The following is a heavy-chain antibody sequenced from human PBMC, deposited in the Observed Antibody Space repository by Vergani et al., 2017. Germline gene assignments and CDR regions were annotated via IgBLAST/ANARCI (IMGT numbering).Heavy chain of an antibody. J-gene: IGHJ6*03. CDR2: IYHSGST. CDR1: GVSISSSNW. Sequence: QVQLQESGPGLVKPPGTLSLTCAVSGVSISSSNWWSWVRQPPGKGLEWIGEIYHSGSTNYNPSLKSRVTISVDKSKNQFSLWVNSVTAADTAVYFCARASLRALVGYYYYMDVWGKGKTVVVSS. D-gene: IGHD3-16*02. CDR3: ARASLRALVGYYYYMDV. V-gene: IGHV4-4*01.